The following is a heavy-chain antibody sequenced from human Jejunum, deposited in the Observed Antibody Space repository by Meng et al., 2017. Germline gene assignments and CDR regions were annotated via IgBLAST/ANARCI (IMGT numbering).Heavy chain of an antibody. CDR3: AREYCISTTCYFDS. D-gene: IGHD2-2*01. CDR2: RYYSGST. Sequence: QGLVQEAGPGLVRPSETLSLTCTVSGGSVSSTNCDWTWIRQPPGKGLEWIGYRYYSGSTNYNPSLKSRVTISVDTSKSQFSLKLFSVTAADTAVYYCAREYCISTTCYFDSWGQGTLVTVSS. CDR1: GGSVSSTNCD. J-gene: IGHJ4*02. V-gene: IGHV4-61*01.